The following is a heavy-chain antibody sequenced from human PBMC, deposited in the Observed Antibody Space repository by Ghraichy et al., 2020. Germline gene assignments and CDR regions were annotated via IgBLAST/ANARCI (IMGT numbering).Heavy chain of an antibody. CDR2: INHSGST. CDR1: GGSFSGYY. Sequence: SETLSLTCAVYGGSFSGYYWSWIRQPPGKGLEWIGEINHSGSTNYNPSLKSRVTISVDTSKNQFSLKLSSVTAADTAVYYCARGIAVAGTCDYWGQGTLVTVSS. CDR3: ARGIAVAGTCDY. D-gene: IGHD6-19*01. V-gene: IGHV4-34*01. J-gene: IGHJ4*02.